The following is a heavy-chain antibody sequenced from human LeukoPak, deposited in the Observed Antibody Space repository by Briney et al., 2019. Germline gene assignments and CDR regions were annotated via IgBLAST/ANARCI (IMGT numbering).Heavy chain of an antibody. CDR1: GFTFSSYA. D-gene: IGHD3-22*01. J-gene: IGHJ4*02. CDR2: ISGSGGST. CDR3: AKDRITMIVVADPIDY. Sequence: GGSLRLSCAASGFTFSSYAMSWVRQAPGKGLEWVSAISGSGGSTYYADSVKGRFTTSRDNSKNTLYLQMNSLRAEDTAVYYCAKDRITMIVVADPIDYWGQGTLVTVSS. V-gene: IGHV3-23*01.